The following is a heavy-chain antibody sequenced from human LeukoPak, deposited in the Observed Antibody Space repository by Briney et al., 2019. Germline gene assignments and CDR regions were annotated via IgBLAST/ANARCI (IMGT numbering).Heavy chain of an antibody. J-gene: IGHJ4*02. Sequence: SETLSLTCTVSGGSISSYYWSWIRQPPGKGLEWIGYIYYSGSTNYNPSLKSRVTISVDTSKNQFSLKLSSVTAADTAVYYCARRYCSGGSCYHQFDCWGQGTLVTVSS. D-gene: IGHD2-15*01. V-gene: IGHV4-59*01. CDR2: IYYSGST. CDR3: ARRYCSGGSCYHQFDC. CDR1: GGSISSYY.